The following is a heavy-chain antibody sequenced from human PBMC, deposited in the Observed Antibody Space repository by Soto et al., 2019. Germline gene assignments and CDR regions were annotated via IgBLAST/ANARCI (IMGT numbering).Heavy chain of an antibody. D-gene: IGHD3-10*01. CDR2: THYSRSA. Sequence: SETLSLTCTVSGGSISDGGYFWSWIRQRPGTGLEWIGYTHYSRSAYYNPSLKSRVTISLDTSKRQFSLRLSSVTAADTAVYYCARLHGTGSYYHYYYGIDVWGQGTTVTVSS. V-gene: IGHV4-31*03. J-gene: IGHJ6*02. CDR1: GGSISDGGYF. CDR3: ARLHGTGSYYHYYYGIDV.